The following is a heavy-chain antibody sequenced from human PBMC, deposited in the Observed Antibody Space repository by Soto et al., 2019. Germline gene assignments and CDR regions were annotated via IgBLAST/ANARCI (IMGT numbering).Heavy chain of an antibody. CDR3: ANIVVVPAAMQGYYYGMDV. J-gene: IGHJ6*02. V-gene: IGHV1-69*02. D-gene: IGHD2-2*01. CDR1: EGTFSSYT. CDR2: IIPILGIA. Sequence: QVQLVQSGAEVKKPGSSVKVSCKASEGTFSSYTISWVRQSPGQGLEWMGRIIPILGIANYAQKFQGRVTITADKSTSTAYMELSSLRSEDTAVYYFANIVVVPAAMQGYYYGMDVWGQGTTVTVSS.